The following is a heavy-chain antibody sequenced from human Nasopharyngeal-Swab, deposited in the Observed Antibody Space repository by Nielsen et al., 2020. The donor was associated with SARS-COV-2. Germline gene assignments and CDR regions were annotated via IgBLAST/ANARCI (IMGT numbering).Heavy chain of an antibody. J-gene: IGHJ4*02. CDR3: ARGSVAGPFDY. Sequence: WIRQPPGKGLEWVAIIWYDGNNKYYGDSVKGRFTISRDNSKNTPYLQMNSLRAEDSAVYYCARGSVAGPFDYWGQGTLVTVSS. D-gene: IGHD6-19*01. CDR2: IWYDGNNK. V-gene: IGHV3-33*01.